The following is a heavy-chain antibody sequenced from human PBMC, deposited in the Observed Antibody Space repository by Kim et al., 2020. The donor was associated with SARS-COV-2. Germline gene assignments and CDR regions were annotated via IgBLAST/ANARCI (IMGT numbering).Heavy chain of an antibody. CDR1: GGSISSSSYY. J-gene: IGHJ3*02. CDR3: ARHYGDYVFGAFDI. D-gene: IGHD4-17*01. Sequence: SETLSLTCTVSGGSISSSSYYWGWIRQPPGKRLEWLGSIKYSGSTYYNPALKSRVTISVATSKNQFSLKLSSVTAADTAVFYCARHYGDYVFGAFDIWGQGTMVTVSS. V-gene: IGHV4-39*01. CDR2: IKYSGST.